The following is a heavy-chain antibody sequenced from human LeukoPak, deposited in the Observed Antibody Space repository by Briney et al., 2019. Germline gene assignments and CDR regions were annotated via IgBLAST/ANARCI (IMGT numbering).Heavy chain of an antibody. V-gene: IGHV3-21*04. D-gene: IGHD1-26*01. CDR3: ARVVQVGATDRGSAFDI. J-gene: IGHJ3*02. CDR1: GFTFSSYS. CDR2: ISSSSSYI. Sequence: TGGSLRLSRAASGFTFSSYSMNWVRQAPGKGLEWVSSISSSSSYIYYADSVKGRLTISRDNAKNSLYLQMNSLRAEDTALYYCARVVQVGATDRGSAFDIWGQGTMVTVSS.